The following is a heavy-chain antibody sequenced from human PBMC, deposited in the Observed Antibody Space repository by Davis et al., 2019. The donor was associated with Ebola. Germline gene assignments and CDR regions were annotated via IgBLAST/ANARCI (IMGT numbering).Heavy chain of an antibody. J-gene: IGHJ3*02. CDR2: IYYSGST. V-gene: IGHV4-59*05. CDR1: GGSISSYY. CDR3: ASHWEVPGSRAFDI. Sequence: GSLRLSCTVSGGSISSYYWSWIRQPPGKGLEWIGSIYYSGSTYYNPSLKSRVTISVDTSKNQFSLKLSSVTAADTAVYYCASHWEVPGSRAFDIWGQGTMVTVSS. D-gene: IGHD1-26*01.